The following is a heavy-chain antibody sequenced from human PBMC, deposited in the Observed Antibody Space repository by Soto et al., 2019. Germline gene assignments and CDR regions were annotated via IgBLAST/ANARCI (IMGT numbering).Heavy chain of an antibody. CDR1: GGSISSSNW. V-gene: IGHV4-4*02. Sequence: LSLTCAVSGGSISSSNWWSWVRQPPGKGLEWIGEIYHSGSTNYNPSLKSRVTISVDKSKNQFSLKLSSVTAADTAVYYCAREPRYCSSTSCYSGYYYYGMDVWGQGTTVTVSS. CDR3: AREPRYCSSTSCYSGYYYYGMDV. J-gene: IGHJ6*02. CDR2: IYHSGST. D-gene: IGHD2-2*02.